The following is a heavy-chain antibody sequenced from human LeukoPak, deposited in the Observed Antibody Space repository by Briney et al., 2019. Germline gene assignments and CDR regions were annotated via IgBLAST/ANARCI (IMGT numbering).Heavy chain of an antibody. J-gene: IGHJ4*02. CDR3: ARASNYDFWSGYYLLDY. Sequence: GGSLRLSCAASGFTFDDYGMSWVRQAPGKGLEWVSGINWNGGSTGYADSVKGRFTISRDNAKNSLYLQINSLRAEDTALYYCARASNYDFWSGYYLLDYWGQGTLVTVSS. CDR1: GFTFDDYG. D-gene: IGHD3-3*01. V-gene: IGHV3-20*04. CDR2: INWNGGST.